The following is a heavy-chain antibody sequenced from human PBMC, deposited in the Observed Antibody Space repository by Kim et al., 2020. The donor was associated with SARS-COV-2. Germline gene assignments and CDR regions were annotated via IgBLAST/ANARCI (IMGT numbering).Heavy chain of an antibody. CDR2: ISYDGSNK. CDR3: AKDFDDYVWGSYHRQGR. D-gene: IGHD3-16*01. J-gene: IGHJ4*02. CDR1: GFTFSSYG. V-gene: IGHV3-30*18. Sequence: GGSLRLSCAASGFTFSSYGMHWVRQAPGKGLEWVAVISYDGSNKYYADSVKGRFTISRDNSKNTLYLQMNSLRAEDTAVYYCAKDFDDYVWGSYHRQGRWGQGTLVTVSS.